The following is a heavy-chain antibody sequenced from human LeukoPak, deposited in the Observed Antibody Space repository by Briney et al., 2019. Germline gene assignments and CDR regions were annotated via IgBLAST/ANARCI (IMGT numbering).Heavy chain of an antibody. CDR1: GGSISTSSYY. CDR2: IYYSGST. Sequence: SETLSLTCTVSGGSISTSSYYWGWIRQPPGKGLEWIGNIYYSGSTYYNLSLKSRVTISVDTSKNQFSLKLSSVTAAATAVYYCARGRVSSSTWYSTYYYYFYMDVWGKGTTVTVSS. D-gene: IGHD1-1*01. V-gene: IGHV4-39*07. J-gene: IGHJ6*03. CDR3: ARGRVSSSTWYSTYYYYFYMDV.